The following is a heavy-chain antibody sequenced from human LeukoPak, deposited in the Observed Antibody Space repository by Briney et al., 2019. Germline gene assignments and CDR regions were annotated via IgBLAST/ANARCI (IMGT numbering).Heavy chain of an antibody. CDR1: GGTFSSYT. CDR3: ARGGYYYDSSGYYWFDP. D-gene: IGHD3-22*01. V-gene: IGHV1-69*02. J-gene: IGHJ5*02. Sequence: SSVKVSCKASGGTFSSYTISWVRQAPGQGLEWMGRIIPILGIANYAQKFQGRVTITADKSTSIAYMELSSLRSEDTAVYYCARGGYYYDSSGYYWFDPWGQGTLVTVSS. CDR2: IIPILGIA.